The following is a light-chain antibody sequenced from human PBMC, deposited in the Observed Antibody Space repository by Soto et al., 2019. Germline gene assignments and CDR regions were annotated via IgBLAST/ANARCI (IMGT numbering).Light chain of an antibody. CDR2: GTS. V-gene: IGKV3-20*01. CDR1: QTISSDY. CDR3: QQYVGWT. Sequence: EIVLTQSPGTLSVSPGERATLSCRASQTISSDYLAWYQQKPGQAPSLLIYGTSSRATGIPDRFSGSGSGTDFTLTISSLEPEDSAIYYCQQYVGWTFGQGTKVEIK. J-gene: IGKJ1*01.